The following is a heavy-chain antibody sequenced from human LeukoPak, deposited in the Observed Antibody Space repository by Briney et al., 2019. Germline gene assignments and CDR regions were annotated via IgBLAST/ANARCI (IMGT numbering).Heavy chain of an antibody. V-gene: IGHV3-23*01. CDR3: ATGEVGATTYFQH. J-gene: IGHJ1*01. Sequence: PGGSLRLSCAASGFTFSSYAMSWVRQAPGKGLEWVSTISGSGSSTYYADSVQGRFTISRDNSKNTLYLQMNSLRAEDTAIYYCATGEVGATTYFQHWGQGTLVTVSS. D-gene: IGHD1-26*01. CDR1: GFTFSSYA. CDR2: ISGSGSST.